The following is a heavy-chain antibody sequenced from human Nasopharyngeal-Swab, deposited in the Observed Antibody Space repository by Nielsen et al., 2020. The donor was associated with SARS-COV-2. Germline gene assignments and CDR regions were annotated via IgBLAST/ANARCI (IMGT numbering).Heavy chain of an antibody. CDR1: GDSVSSDSFA. V-gene: IGHV6-1*01. CDR2: TYYKSKWYT. CDR3: ARARTRSFDY. Sequence: SQTLSLTCAISGDSVSSDSFAWNWIRQSPSRGLEWLGRTYYKSKWYTDYAVSVKGRITVNPDTSKNHFSLQLNSVTPEDTAVYYCARARTRSFDYWGRRTLVTVSS. J-gene: IGHJ4*02.